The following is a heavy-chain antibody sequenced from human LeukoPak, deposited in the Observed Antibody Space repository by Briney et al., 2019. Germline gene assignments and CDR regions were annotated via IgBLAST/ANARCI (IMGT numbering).Heavy chain of an antibody. V-gene: IGHV3-23*01. Sequence: GGSLRLSCAASGFTFSSYAMTWVRQAPGKGLEWVSAISGSGGSTYYVDSVKGRFTISRDNAKNSLYLQMNSLEAEDTAVYYCARGPGGLRSPYYYFTDWGQGTLVTVSS. J-gene: IGHJ4*02. CDR3: ARGPGGLRSPYYYFTD. CDR1: GFTFSSYA. D-gene: IGHD2-21*01. CDR2: ISGSGGST.